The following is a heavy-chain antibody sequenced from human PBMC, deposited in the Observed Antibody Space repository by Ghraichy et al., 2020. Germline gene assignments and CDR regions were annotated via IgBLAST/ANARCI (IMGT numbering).Heavy chain of an antibody. D-gene: IGHD6-19*01. V-gene: IGHV4-39*01. CDR3: ARQNSSGWYWDYYYGMDV. J-gene: IGHJ6*02. CDR1: GGSISSSSYY. Sequence: SETLSLTCTVSGGSISSSSYYWGWIRQPPGKGLEWIGSIYYSGSTYYNPSLKSRVTISVDTSKNQFSLKLSSVTAADTAVYYCARQNSSGWYWDYYYGMDVWGQGTTVTVSS. CDR2: IYYSGST.